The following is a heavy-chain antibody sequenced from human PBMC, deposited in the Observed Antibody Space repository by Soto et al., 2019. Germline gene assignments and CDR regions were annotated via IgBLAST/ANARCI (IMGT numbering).Heavy chain of an antibody. Sequence: EVHLLESGGGLVQPGGSLRLSCAASGFSFNSYAMFWVRQAPGKGLEWVSVISARGGSSYFAEPVKGRFTISRDNSKNVLYLEMNSLRAEDTAIYFCAKGSSEYSAAVDNWGQGTLVLVSS. J-gene: IGHJ4*02. D-gene: IGHD5-12*01. V-gene: IGHV3-23*01. CDR2: ISARGGSS. CDR1: GFSFNSYA. CDR3: AKGSSEYSAAVDN.